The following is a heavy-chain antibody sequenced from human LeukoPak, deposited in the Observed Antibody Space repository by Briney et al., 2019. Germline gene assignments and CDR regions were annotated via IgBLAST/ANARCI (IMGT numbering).Heavy chain of an antibody. CDR3: ARWAVALKGYYYGMDV. CDR2: IYPGDSDT. J-gene: IGHJ6*02. CDR1: GYSFTSYW. V-gene: IGHV5-51*01. Sequence: GESLKISCKGSGYSFTSYWIGWVRQMPGKGLEWMGIIYPGDSDTRYSPSFQGQVTISADKSISTAYPQWSSLKASDTAMYYCARWAVALKGYYYGMDVWGQGTTVTVSS. D-gene: IGHD6-19*01.